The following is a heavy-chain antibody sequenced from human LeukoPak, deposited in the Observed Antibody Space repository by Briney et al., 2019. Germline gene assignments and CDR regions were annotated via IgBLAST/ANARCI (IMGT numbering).Heavy chain of an antibody. CDR3: ARAIGYYDFWSGYYTALAQYYYYYYYMDV. CDR2: IYHSGST. Sequence: SETLSLTCTVSGYSISSGYYWGWIRQPPGEGLEWIGSIYHSGSTYYNPSPKSRVTISVDTSKNQFSLKLSSVTAADTAVYYCARAIGYYDFWSGYYTALAQYYYYYYYMDVWGKGTTVTVSS. D-gene: IGHD3-3*01. V-gene: IGHV4-38-2*02. J-gene: IGHJ6*03. CDR1: GYSISSGYY.